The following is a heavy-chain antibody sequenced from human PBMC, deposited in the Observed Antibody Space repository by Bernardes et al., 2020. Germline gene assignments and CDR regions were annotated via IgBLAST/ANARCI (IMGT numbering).Heavy chain of an antibody. CDR2: ISAYNGNT. CDR3: AREDSSSSL. J-gene: IGHJ4*02. CDR1: GYPLTSYG. Sequence: VRVSCHAPGYPLTSYGISWVRQAPGQWLEWMGWISAYNGNTNYAQKLQGRVTMTTDTSTSTAYMELRSLRSDDTAVYYCAREDSSSSLWGQGTLVTVSS. V-gene: IGHV1-18*01. D-gene: IGHD6-6*01.